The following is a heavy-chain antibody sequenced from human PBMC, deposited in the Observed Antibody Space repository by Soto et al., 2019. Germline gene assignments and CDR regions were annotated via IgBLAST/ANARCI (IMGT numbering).Heavy chain of an antibody. V-gene: IGHV4-61*01. Sequence: SEPLSLTCTVSGGSVSSGSYYWSWIRQPPGKGLEWIGYIYYSGSTNYNPSLKSRVTISVDTSKNQFSLKLSSVTAADTAVYYCARAFTMAHWFDPWGQGTLVTVSS. CDR1: GGSVSSGSYY. CDR2: IYYSGST. CDR3: ARAFTMAHWFDP. D-gene: IGHD3-10*01. J-gene: IGHJ5*02.